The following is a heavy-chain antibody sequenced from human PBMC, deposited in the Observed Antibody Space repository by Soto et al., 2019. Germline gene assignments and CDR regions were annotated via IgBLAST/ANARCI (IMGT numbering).Heavy chain of an antibody. V-gene: IGHV3-23*01. J-gene: IGHJ6*02. CDR1: GFIFSTYA. CDR2: IDDSGATT. Sequence: EVQLLESGGGLVQPGGSLRLSCAASGFIFSTYAMSWVRQAPGKGLEWVSGIDDSGATTYYADSVKGRLTISRDNSKNTMYLHMGSLRAEDTAVYYCVKGQSSTGSQTGGMDVWGQGTTVTVSS. D-gene: IGHD6-13*01. CDR3: VKGQSSTGSQTGGMDV.